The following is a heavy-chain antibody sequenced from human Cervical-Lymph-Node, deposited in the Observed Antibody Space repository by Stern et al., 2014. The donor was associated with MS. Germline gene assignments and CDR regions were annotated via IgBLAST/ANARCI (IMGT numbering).Heavy chain of an antibody. CDR1: GYTFTSYA. CDR2: INTTTGNP. J-gene: IGHJ2*01. V-gene: IGHV7-4-1*02. CDR3: AREKAVDDLYYNL. Sequence: VQLLESGSELKKPGASVKVSCKASGYTFTSYAMNWVRQAPGQGLEWMGWINTTTGNPTYAQGFTGRFVFSLDTSVSTAYLQISSLKAEDTAVYYCAREKAVDDLYYNLWGRGTLVTVSS. D-gene: IGHD2-15*01.